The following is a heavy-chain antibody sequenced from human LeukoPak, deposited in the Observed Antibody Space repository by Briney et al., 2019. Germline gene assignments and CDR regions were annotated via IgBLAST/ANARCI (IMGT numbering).Heavy chain of an antibody. CDR2: MNPHSGNT. J-gene: IGHJ5*02. Sequence: ASVKVSCKASGYTFTSYYIHWVRQATGQGLEWMGWMNPHSGNTGYAQKFQGRVTMTRNTSISTAYMELSSLRSEDTAVYYCARLSSHYGDYKVDPWGQGTLVTVSS. D-gene: IGHD4-17*01. CDR3: ARLSSHYGDYKVDP. CDR1: GYTFTSYY. V-gene: IGHV1-8*02.